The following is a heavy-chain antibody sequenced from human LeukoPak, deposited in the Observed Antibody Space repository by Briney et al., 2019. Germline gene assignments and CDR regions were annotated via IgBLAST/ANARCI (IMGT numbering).Heavy chain of an antibody. CDR2: IYYSGST. CDR3: ARREYYGLEGGFDY. V-gene: IGHV4-39*01. Sequence: MPSETLSLTCTVSGGSISSSSYYWGWIRRPPGKGLEWIGNIYYSGSTYYNPSLKSRVTISVDTSKNQFSLKLRSVTAADTAVYYCARREYYGLEGGFDYWGQGTLVTVSS. CDR1: GGSISSSSYY. D-gene: IGHD3-10*01. J-gene: IGHJ4*02.